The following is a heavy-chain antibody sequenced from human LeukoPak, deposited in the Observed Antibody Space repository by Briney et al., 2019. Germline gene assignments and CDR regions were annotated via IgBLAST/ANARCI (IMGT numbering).Heavy chain of an antibody. CDR3: ARFGSSTWYKGAFDI. Sequence: SETLSLTCAVYGGSFSGYYWSWIRQPPGKGLEWIGEIVHSGNTRYNPSLKSRVTISVDTSKNQFSLNLTSVTAADTAVYYCARFGSSTWYKGAFDIWGQGTMVTVAS. CDR2: IVHSGNT. V-gene: IGHV4-34*12. D-gene: IGHD6-13*01. CDR1: GGSFSGYY. J-gene: IGHJ3*02.